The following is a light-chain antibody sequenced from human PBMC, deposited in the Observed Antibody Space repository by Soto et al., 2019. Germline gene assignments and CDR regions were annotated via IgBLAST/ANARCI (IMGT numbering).Light chain of an antibody. CDR3: LLTCSGPWV. CDR1: TGAVTSGHH. J-gene: IGLJ3*02. V-gene: IGLV7-46*01. Sequence: QAVVTQESSLTVSPGGTITLTCGSSTGAVTSGHHPYWLQQKPGQAPRSLIYDTSNKQSWTPARFSGSLLGGKAALTLSGAQPEDEADYYCLLTCSGPWVFGGGTQLTVL. CDR2: DTS.